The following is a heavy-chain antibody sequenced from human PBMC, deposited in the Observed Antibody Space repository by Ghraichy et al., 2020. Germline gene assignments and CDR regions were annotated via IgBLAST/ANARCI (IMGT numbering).Heavy chain of an antibody. D-gene: IGHD3-22*01. CDR1: GDSIRKYY. J-gene: IGHJ3*02. Sequence: SETLSLTCTVSGDSIRKYYWSWIRQPPGKGLECIGYIYYTGNTNYNPSLKSRVTISVDTSKNQFSLKLSSVTAADTAIYYCARDVDDSRGLHVFDIWGQGTMVTVSS. V-gene: IGHV4-59*01. CDR2: IYYTGNT. CDR3: ARDVDDSRGLHVFDI.